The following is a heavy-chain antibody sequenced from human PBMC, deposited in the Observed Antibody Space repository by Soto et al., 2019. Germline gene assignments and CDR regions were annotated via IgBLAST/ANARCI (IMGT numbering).Heavy chain of an antibody. V-gene: IGHV3-7*01. J-gene: IGHJ4*02. Sequence: GGSLRLSCAASGSTFSGSWVTWVRQTPGKGLEWVAEINPSGSGKYYVDSVKGRFTISRDNAKNSLYLQMDSLRAEDTAVYYCGRDPSFGAFDYWGQGALVTVSS. CDR2: INPSGSGK. CDR1: GSTFSGSW. D-gene: IGHD3-16*01. CDR3: GRDPSFGAFDY.